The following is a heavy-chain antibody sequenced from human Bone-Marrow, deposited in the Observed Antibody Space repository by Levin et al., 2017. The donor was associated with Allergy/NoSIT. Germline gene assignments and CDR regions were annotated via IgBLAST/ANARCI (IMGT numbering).Heavy chain of an antibody. CDR3: AWGLGYCSPNSCLHFRLDP. CDR1: GNTFSSYT. V-gene: IGHV1-69*02. Sequence: RASVKVYCKASGNTFSSYTFTWVRQAPGQGLEWMGRIIPILRMTNYAQKFQGRITITADKSTSTTYMELSSLRAEDAAVYYCAWGLGYCSPNSCLHFRLDPWGQGTLVTVSS. D-gene: IGHD2-15*01. CDR2: IIPILRMT. J-gene: IGHJ5*02.